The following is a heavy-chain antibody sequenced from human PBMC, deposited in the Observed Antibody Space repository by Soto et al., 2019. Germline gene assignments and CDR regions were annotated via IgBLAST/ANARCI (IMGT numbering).Heavy chain of an antibody. CDR1: GYGFTTYG. J-gene: IGHJ4*02. V-gene: IGHV1-18*01. CDR3: ARGRHGDY. CDR2: ISAHNGNT. Sequence: QVHLVQSGAEVKKPGASVKVSCKGSGYGFTTYGITWVRQAPGQGLEWMAWISAHNGNTNYAQKLQGRVTVTRDTSTSTAYIELRSLRSDDTAVYYCARGRHGDYWGQGALVTVSS.